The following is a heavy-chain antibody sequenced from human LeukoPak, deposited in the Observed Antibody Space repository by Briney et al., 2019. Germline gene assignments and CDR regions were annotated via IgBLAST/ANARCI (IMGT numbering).Heavy chain of an antibody. V-gene: IGHV3-66*01. CDR1: GFTFSSYW. CDR3: ARARYGDYGTDY. CDR2: IYSGGST. J-gene: IGHJ4*02. D-gene: IGHD4-17*01. Sequence: PGGSLRLSCAASGFTFSSYWMHWVRQAPGKGLDWVSVIYSGGSTYYADSVKGRFTISRDNSKNTLYLQMNSLRAEDTAVYYCARARYGDYGTDYWGQGTLVTVSS.